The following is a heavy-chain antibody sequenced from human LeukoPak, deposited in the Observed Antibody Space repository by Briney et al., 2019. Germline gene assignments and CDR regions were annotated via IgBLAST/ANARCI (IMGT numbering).Heavy chain of an antibody. D-gene: IGHD2-2*01. CDR1: GYTFTRCD. Sequence: ASVTVSYKPSGYTFTRCDIMGVRQATRQGLEGMGWMNPNNDNTRYAQKFQGKVTMTRNTSISTAYMELSSLRSEDTAVYYCARGLGIVVVPAARWFGPWGQGTQVPVSS. CDR2: MNPNNDNT. V-gene: IGHV1-8*01. J-gene: IGHJ5*02. CDR3: ARGLGIVVVPAARWFGP.